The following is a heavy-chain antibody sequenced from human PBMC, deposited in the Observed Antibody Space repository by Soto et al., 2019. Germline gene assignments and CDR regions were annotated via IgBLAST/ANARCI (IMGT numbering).Heavy chain of an antibody. V-gene: IGHV4-38-2*01. CDR2: IYHGRGT. Sequence: PSETLSLTCAVSGYSISSGYYYGWLRQPPAEGLVGIGSIYHGRGTYYYPPSNSRLALLIDNTNNNDSLLLLTATAADTAAYYFARVGPWVPYYYDSRPYTFENWFDPWGQGTLVTVSS. CDR1: GYSISSGYY. CDR3: ARVGPWVPYYYDSRPYTFENWFDP. D-gene: IGHD3-22*01. J-gene: IGHJ5*02.